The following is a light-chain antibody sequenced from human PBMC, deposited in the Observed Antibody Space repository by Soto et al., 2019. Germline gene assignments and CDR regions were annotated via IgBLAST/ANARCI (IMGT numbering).Light chain of an antibody. CDR1: QSVSSSY. J-gene: IGKJ1*01. CDR2: GAS. Sequence: EIVLTQSPGTLSLSPGERATLSCRASQSVSSSYLAWYQQKPGQAPRLLIYGASGRATGIPDRFSGSGSGTDFTLTISRLEPEVFAVYYCQQYGSSPPWTFGQGTKVEIK. CDR3: QQYGSSPPWT. V-gene: IGKV3-20*01.